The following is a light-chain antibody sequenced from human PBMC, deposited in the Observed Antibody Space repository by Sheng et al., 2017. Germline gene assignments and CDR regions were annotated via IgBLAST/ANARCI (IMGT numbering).Light chain of an antibody. CDR1: SSNIGAGYD. Sequence: QSVLTQPPSVSGAPGQRVTISCTGSSSNIGAGYDVHWYQQLPGTAPKLLIYSNKQRPSGVPDRFSGSKSGNTASLTVSGLQADDEADYYCSSYAGSKGVFGTGTKVTVL. CDR3: SSYAGSKGV. V-gene: IGLV1-40*01. J-gene: IGLJ1*01. CDR2: SNK.